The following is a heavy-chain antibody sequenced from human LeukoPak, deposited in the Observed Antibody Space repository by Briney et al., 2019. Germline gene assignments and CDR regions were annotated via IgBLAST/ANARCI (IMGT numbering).Heavy chain of an antibody. CDR3: GRVGGRSKAAKGDAFDI. CDR2: ISSGSAYM. CDR1: GFTFSSYS. Sequence: PGGSLRLSCAAPGFTFSSYSMNWVRQAPGKGLEWVSSISSGSAYMYYADSVKGRFTISRDNAQNSMYLQMNSLRAEDTAVYYCGRVGGRSKAAKGDAFDIWGQGTMVTVSS. J-gene: IGHJ3*02. D-gene: IGHD6-6*01. V-gene: IGHV3-21*01.